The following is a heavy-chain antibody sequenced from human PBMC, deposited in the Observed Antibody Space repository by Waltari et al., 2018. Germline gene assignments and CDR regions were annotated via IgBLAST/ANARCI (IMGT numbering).Heavy chain of an antibody. V-gene: IGHV1-69-2*01. CDR2: VDPEDGET. CDR1: GYTFTDYY. J-gene: IGHJ4*02. D-gene: IGHD5-12*01. CDR3: ARSGHRLVEMATTFDY. Sequence: EVQLVQSGAEVKKPGATVKISCKASGYTFTDYYMHWVQQAPGKGLEWMGRVDPEDGETIYAEKFQGRVTITTDESTSTAYMELSSLRSEDTAVYYCARSGHRLVEMATTFDYWGQGTLVTVSS.